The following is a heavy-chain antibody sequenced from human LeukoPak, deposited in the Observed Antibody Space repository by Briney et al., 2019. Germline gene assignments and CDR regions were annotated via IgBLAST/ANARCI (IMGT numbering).Heavy chain of an antibody. V-gene: IGHV4-59*08. J-gene: IGHJ4*02. CDR1: GGSISSYY. CDR3: ARSPCGADCYFDS. Sequence: SETLSLTCTVSGGSISSYYWSWIRQPPGKGLEWIGYIHYSGSTNYKSSLKSRVTISVDTSKNQFSLSLRSVTAADTAVYYCARSPCGADCYFDSWGQGTLVTVSS. CDR2: IHYSGST. D-gene: IGHD2-21*02.